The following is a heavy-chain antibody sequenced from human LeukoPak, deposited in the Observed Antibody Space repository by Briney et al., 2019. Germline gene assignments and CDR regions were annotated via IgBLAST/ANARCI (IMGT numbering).Heavy chain of an antibody. CDR2: INHSGST. J-gene: IGHJ4*02. Sequence: PSETLSLTCAVSGYSISGGYYWGWTRHPPRKWLEWIGSINHSGSTYYNPSHKSRVTITVNTSKNQFSMKLNSVTAAETGMYYCARNLGYSSLDYWGQGTLLTVSS. D-gene: IGHD6-13*01. V-gene: IGHV4-38-2*01. CDR1: GYSISGGYY. CDR3: ARNLGYSSLDY.